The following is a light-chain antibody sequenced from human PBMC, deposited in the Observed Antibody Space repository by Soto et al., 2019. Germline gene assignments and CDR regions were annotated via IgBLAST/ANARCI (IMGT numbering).Light chain of an antibody. Sequence: IQMTQSPSTLAASVGDRVTITCRASQSISIWLAWYQQKPGKAPKLLIYKASILESEVPSRFSGSGSGTEFTLTINSMQPDDSATYYCQQYNSDSTFGQGTKVEI. V-gene: IGKV1-5*03. J-gene: IGKJ1*01. CDR3: QQYNSDST. CDR2: KAS. CDR1: QSISIW.